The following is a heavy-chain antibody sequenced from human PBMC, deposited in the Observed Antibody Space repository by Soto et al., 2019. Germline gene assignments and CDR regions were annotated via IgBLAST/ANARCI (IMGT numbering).Heavy chain of an antibody. Sequence: EVQLLESGGGLVQPGGSLRLSCAASGFTFSSYAMSWVRQAPGKGLEWVSSISESGYSTYYADSVRGRFTIFRDNSKNTLYLQIISLRAEDTAVYYCAKSRKWSDFDFWGQGTLVTVSS. CDR2: ISESGYST. V-gene: IGHV3-23*01. CDR3: AKSRKWSDFDF. CDR1: GFTFSSYA. D-gene: IGHD2-15*01. J-gene: IGHJ4*02.